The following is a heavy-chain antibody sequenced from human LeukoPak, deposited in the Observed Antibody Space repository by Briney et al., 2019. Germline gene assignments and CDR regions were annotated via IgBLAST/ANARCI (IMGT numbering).Heavy chain of an antibody. J-gene: IGHJ4*02. CDR1: GFTFSSYA. D-gene: IGHD5-12*01. V-gene: IGHV3-23*01. Sequence: PGGSLRLSCAASGFTFSSYAMSWVRQAPGKGLEWVSAISGSGGSTYYADSVKGRFTISRDNSKNTLDLQMNSLRAEDTAVYYCGKWGLLGAYGIDYFDSWGQGTLVTVSS. CDR3: GKWGLLGAYGIDYFDS. CDR2: ISGSGGST.